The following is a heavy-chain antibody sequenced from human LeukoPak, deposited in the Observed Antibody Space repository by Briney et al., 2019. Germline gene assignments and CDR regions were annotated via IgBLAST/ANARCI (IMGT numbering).Heavy chain of an antibody. J-gene: IGHJ4*02. D-gene: IGHD5-12*01. CDR2: ISGSSSYI. CDR1: GFTFSSHS. Sequence: GGSLRLSCAASGFTFSSHSMNWVRQAPGKGLEWVSSISGSSSYIYYADSVKGRFTISRDNAKNSLYLQMNSLRAEDTAVYYCAREVRAYGGYSQSGYWGQGTLVTVSS. V-gene: IGHV3-21*01. CDR3: AREVRAYGGYSQSGY.